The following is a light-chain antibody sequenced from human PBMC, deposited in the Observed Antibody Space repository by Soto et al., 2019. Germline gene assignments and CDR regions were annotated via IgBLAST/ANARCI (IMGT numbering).Light chain of an antibody. CDR2: DAS. CDR1: RSVGSS. J-gene: IGKJ2*01. V-gene: IGKV3-11*01. CDR3: QHGRI. Sequence: EIVLTSSPAPLSLSPGERTTLSCRASRSVGSSLAWHQQKPGQAPTLLIYDASNRATGIPARFSGSGSGTDFPLTISSLEPEDFAVYYCQHGRIFGQGTKLEI.